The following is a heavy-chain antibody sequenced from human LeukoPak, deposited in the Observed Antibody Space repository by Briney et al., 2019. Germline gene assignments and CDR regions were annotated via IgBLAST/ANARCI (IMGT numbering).Heavy chain of an antibody. Sequence: ASVKVSCKASGYTFTGYYMHWVRQAPGQGLEWMGWINPNSGGTNYAQKFQGRVTMTRDTSISTAYMELSRLRSDDTAVYYCAKTTYYDFWSGYHAPYYFDYWGQGTLVTVSS. CDR1: GYTFTGYY. D-gene: IGHD3-3*01. J-gene: IGHJ4*02. CDR3: AKTTYYDFWSGYHAPYYFDY. V-gene: IGHV1-2*02. CDR2: INPNSGGT.